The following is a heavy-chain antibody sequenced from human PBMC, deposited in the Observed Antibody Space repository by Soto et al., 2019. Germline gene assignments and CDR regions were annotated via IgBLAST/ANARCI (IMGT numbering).Heavy chain of an antibody. V-gene: IGHV3-74*01. CDR2: ITSDGSDT. CDR3: ARDKVPFYGPGSFAY. J-gene: IGHJ4*02. CDR1: VFTFSSYW. Sequence: GGSLRLSCAASVFTFSSYWMHWVRQAPGKGLVWVSRITSDGSDTTYADSVKGRFTISRDNAKNTLLLQLNSLRAEDTAVYYCARDKVPFYGPGSFAYWGQGTLVTVSS. D-gene: IGHD3-10*01.